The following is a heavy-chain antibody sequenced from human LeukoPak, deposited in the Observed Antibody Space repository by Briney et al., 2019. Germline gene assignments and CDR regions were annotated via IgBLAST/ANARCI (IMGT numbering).Heavy chain of an antibody. D-gene: IGHD6-13*01. CDR1: GFTFSSYW. J-gene: IGHJ4*02. CDR3: ARAPYSSFWSAKHFDY. V-gene: IGHV3-23*01. CDR2: ISGSGGST. Sequence: GGSLRLSCAASGFTFSSYWMSWVRQAPGKGLEWVSAISGSGGSTYYADSVKGRFTISRDNSKNTLYLQMNSLRAEDTAVYYCARAPYSSFWSAKHFDYWGQGTLVTVSS.